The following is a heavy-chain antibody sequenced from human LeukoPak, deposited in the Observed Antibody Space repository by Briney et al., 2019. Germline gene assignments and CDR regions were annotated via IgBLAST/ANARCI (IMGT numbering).Heavy chain of an antibody. CDR3: ARKLRVAYFDY. D-gene: IGHD1-1*01. Sequence: SQTLSLTCTVSGGSISSGGYYWSWIRQHPGKGLEWIGYIYYGGSTYYNPSLKSRVTISVDTSKNQFSLKLSSVTAAGTAVYYCARKLRVAYFDYWGQGTLVTVSS. CDR1: GGSISSGGYY. J-gene: IGHJ4*02. V-gene: IGHV4-31*03. CDR2: IYYGGST.